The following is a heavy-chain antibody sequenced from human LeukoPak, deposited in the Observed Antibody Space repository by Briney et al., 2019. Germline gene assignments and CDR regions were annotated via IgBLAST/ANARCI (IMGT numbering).Heavy chain of an antibody. V-gene: IGHV1-46*03. J-gene: IGHJ4*01. CDR2: ISPSGGST. D-gene: IGHD1-7*01. Sequence: GASVKVSCTAFGYTFTSNYMHWVRQAPGQGPEWMGVISPSGGSTTYAQKFQGRVTLTRDMSTSTDYLELSSLRSEDTALYYCVTFNWNYTSLPFDYWGHGTLVTVSS. CDR1: GYTFTSNY. CDR3: VTFNWNYTSLPFDY.